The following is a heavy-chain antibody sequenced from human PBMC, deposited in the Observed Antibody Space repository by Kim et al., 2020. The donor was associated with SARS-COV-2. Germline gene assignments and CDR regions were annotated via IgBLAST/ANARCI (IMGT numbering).Heavy chain of an antibody. J-gene: IGHJ3*02. CDR1: GFTFSNAW. CDR2: IKSKTDGGTT. D-gene: IGHD4-4*01. CDR3: TTDATVSPGAFDI. V-gene: IGHV3-15*01. Sequence: GGSLRLSCAASGFTFSNAWMSWVRQAPGKGLEWVGRIKSKTDGGTTDYAAPVKGRFTISRDDSKNTLYLQMNSLKTEDTAVYYCTTDATVSPGAFDIWGQGTMVTVSS.